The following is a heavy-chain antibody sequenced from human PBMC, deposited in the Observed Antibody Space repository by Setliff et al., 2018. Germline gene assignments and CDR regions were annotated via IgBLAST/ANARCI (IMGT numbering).Heavy chain of an antibody. D-gene: IGHD2-2*01. Sequence: ASVKVSCKASGYTFTRYYMYWVRQAPGQGLEWMGIINVGGGSTTYAQKLQGRVTMTTDTSTTTAYMELKSLRSDDTAIYYCSRLVRYCTRTSCQRLSGDDYWGQGALVTVSS. CDR3: SRLVRYCTRTSCQRLSGDDY. J-gene: IGHJ4*02. CDR2: INVGGGST. CDR1: GYTFTRYY. V-gene: IGHV1-46*01.